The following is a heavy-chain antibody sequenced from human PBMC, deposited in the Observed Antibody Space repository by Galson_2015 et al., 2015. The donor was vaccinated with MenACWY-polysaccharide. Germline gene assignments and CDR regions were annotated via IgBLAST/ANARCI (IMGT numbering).Heavy chain of an antibody. CDR3: ARVEKYSGSFYILY. V-gene: IGHV4-38-2*01. Sequence: ETLSLTCAVSGGSIRSGYFWGWIRQPPGKGLEWIASIFHSGTTYYNPSLKSRVTISVDTSKNQFSLKLSSVTAADTAVYYCARVEKYSGSFYILYWGQGTLVTVSS. CDR2: IFHSGTT. CDR1: GGSIRSGYF. J-gene: IGHJ4*02. D-gene: IGHD1-26*01.